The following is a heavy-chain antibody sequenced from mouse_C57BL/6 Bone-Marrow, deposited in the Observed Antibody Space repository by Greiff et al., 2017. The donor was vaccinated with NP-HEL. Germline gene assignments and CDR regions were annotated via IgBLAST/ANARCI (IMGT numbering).Heavy chain of an antibody. D-gene: IGHD2-4*01. Sequence: EVKLMESGGGLVQPGGSLKLSCAASGFTFSDYYMYWVRQTPEKRLEWVAYISNGGGSTYYPDTVKGRFTISRDNAKNTLYLQMSRLKSEDTAMYYCARRNYDGRVAYWGQGTLVTVSA. V-gene: IGHV5-12*01. J-gene: IGHJ3*01. CDR2: ISNGGGST. CDR1: GFTFSDYY. CDR3: ARRNYDGRVAY.